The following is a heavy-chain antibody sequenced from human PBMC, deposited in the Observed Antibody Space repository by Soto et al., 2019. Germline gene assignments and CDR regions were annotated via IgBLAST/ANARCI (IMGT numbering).Heavy chain of an antibody. CDR3: ARDYDSSGYRNGAFDI. V-gene: IGHV1-18*01. J-gene: IGHJ3*02. CDR1: GYTFTSYG. D-gene: IGHD3-22*01. Sequence: VASVKVSCKASGYTFTSYGISWVRQAPGQGLEWMGWISAYNGNTNYAQKLQGRVTMTTDTSTSTAYMELRSLRPDDTAVYYCARDYDSSGYRNGAFDIWGQGTMVTVS. CDR2: ISAYNGNT.